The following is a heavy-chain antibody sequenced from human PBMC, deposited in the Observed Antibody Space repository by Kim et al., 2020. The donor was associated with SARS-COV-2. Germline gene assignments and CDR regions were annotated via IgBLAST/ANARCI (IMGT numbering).Heavy chain of an antibody. V-gene: IGHV3-64D*06. Sequence: KGRFTISRDNSKNTLYLQMSSLRAEDTAVYYCVKADIVVVPAAIYYGMDVWGQGTTVTVSS. D-gene: IGHD2-2*02. CDR3: VKADIVVVPAAIYYGMDV. J-gene: IGHJ6*02.